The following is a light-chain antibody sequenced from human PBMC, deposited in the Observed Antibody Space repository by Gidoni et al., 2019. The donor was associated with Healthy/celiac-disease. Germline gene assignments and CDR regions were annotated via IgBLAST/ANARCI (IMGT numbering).Light chain of an antibody. J-gene: IGKJ1*01. CDR1: QSISSW. CDR3: QQYNSYSRT. V-gene: IGKV1-5*03. CDR2: KAS. Sequence: DIQMTQSPSPLSASVGDRVTITCRASQSISSWLAWYQQKPGKAPKLLIYKASSLESGVPSRLSGSGSGTEFTLTISSLQPDDFATYYCQQYNSYSRTFGQGTKVEIK.